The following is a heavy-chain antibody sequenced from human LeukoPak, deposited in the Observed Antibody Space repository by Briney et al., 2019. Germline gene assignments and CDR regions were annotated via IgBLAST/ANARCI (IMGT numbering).Heavy chain of an antibody. CDR2: IWYDGSNN. CDR1: GFTFGAYA. CDR3: ARQVGNAGWYFDY. J-gene: IGHJ4*02. Sequence: GGSLRLSCAASGFTFGAYAMHWVRQAPGKGLEWVAVIWYDGSNNYHADSLKDRFSISRDNSKNTLYLQINSLRAEDTAVYYCARQVGNAGWYFDYWGQGALVTVSS. D-gene: IGHD6-19*01. V-gene: IGHV3-33*01.